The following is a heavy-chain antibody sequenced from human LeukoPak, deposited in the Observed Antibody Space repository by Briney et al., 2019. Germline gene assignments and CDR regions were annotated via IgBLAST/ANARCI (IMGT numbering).Heavy chain of an antibody. Sequence: PGGSLRLSCEASGFTFISYWMSCVRQAPGKGLEWVANIKGDGSEKYYVDSVKGRFTISRDNAKNSLYLQINSVRAEDTAVYFCARAGYSSGWSNYFYYMDAWGTGTTVTVSS. J-gene: IGHJ6*03. CDR3: ARAGYSSGWSNYFYYMDA. V-gene: IGHV3-7*01. D-gene: IGHD6-19*01. CDR1: GFTFISYW. CDR2: IKGDGSEK.